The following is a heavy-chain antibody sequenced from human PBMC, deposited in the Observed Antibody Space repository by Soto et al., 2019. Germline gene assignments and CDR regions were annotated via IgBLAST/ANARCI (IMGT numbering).Heavy chain of an antibody. Sequence: GGSLRLSCAASGFTFSSYGMHWVRQAPGKGLEWVAVIWYDGSNKYYADSVKGRFTISRDNSKNTLYLQMNSLRAEDTAVYYCARDHYDFWSGLGRSYGMDAWGQGTTVTVSS. V-gene: IGHV3-33*01. D-gene: IGHD3-3*01. CDR3: ARDHYDFWSGLGRSYGMDA. CDR1: GFTFSSYG. J-gene: IGHJ6*02. CDR2: IWYDGSNK.